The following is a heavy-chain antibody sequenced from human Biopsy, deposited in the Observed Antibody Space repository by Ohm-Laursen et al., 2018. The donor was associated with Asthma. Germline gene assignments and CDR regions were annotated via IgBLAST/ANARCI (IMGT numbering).Heavy chain of an antibody. CDR1: GYIFTSCW. J-gene: IGHJ4*02. CDR2: IFPDDSDT. Sequence: GESLKISCKTSGYIFTSCWIGWVRQMPGKGLEWMAIIFPDDSDTIYSPSFQGQVTISADKSISTVYLQWSSLKASDTAKYYCARLPYGSGSFFDFWGQGTQVTVAS. V-gene: IGHV5-51*01. CDR3: ARLPYGSGSFFDF. D-gene: IGHD3-10*01.